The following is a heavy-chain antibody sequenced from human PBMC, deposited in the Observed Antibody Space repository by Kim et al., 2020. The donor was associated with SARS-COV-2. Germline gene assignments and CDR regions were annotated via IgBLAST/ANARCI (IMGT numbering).Heavy chain of an antibody. Sequence: GGSLRLSCAASGFTFSSYVMHWVRQAPGKGLVWVSRINHDGTDTSYADSVKGRFTISRDDAKNTVYLQMNSLRAEDTAVYSCVRDDLRYSFDYWGLGTLVTVSS. CDR3: VRDDLRYSFDY. CDR1: GFTFSSYV. V-gene: IGHV3-74*01. CDR2: INHDGTDT. D-gene: IGHD3-3*01. J-gene: IGHJ4*02.